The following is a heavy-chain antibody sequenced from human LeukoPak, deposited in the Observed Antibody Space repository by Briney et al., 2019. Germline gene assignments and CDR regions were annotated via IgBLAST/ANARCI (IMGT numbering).Heavy chain of an antibody. Sequence: GGSLRLSCAASGFTFSDYYMSWVRQAPGKGLEWVSYISSSGSTIYYADSVKGRFTISRDNAKNSLYLQMNSLRAEDTAVYYCAREAEGRFLETYYYYMDVWGKGTTVTVSS. CDR3: AREAEGRFLETYYYYMDV. CDR2: ISSSGSTI. J-gene: IGHJ6*03. V-gene: IGHV3-11*04. D-gene: IGHD3-3*01. CDR1: GFTFSDYY.